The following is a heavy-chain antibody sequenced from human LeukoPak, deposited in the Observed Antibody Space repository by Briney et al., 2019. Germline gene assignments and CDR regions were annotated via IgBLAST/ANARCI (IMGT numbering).Heavy chain of an antibody. CDR3: ATSSSRSHYYYMDV. CDR2: IIPIFGTA. V-gene: IGHV1-69*05. Sequence: GASVKVSCEASGGTFSSYAISWVRQAPGQGLEWMGGIIPIFGTANYAQKFQGRVTITTDESTSTAYMELSSLRSEDTAVYYCATSSSRSHYYYMDVWGKGTTVTVSS. CDR1: GGTFSSYA. J-gene: IGHJ6*03. D-gene: IGHD6-13*01.